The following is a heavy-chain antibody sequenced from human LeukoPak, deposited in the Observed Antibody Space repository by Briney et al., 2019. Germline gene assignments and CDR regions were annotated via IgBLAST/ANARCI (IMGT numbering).Heavy chain of an antibody. CDR2: ISSSSTSTI. CDR1: GFTFSNYA. D-gene: IGHD5-24*01. V-gene: IGHV3-48*01. Sequence: GGSLRLSCAASGFTFSNYAMNWVRQAPGKGLEWVSYISSSSTSTIYYADSVKGRFTISRDNSKNTLYLQMNSLRAEDTAVYYCARVALRRDGYPNGYFDYWGQGTLVTVSS. J-gene: IGHJ4*02. CDR3: ARVALRRDGYPNGYFDY.